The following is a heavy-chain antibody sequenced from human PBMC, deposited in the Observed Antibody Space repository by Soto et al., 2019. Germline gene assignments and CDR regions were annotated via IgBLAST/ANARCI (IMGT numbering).Heavy chain of an antibody. Sequence: EVQLVESGGGLVQPGGSLRLSCAASGFTFSNYWMSWVRQAPGKGLEWVANIKQDGSEKYYVDSVKGRFTISRDNSKNTLYLQMNSLRAEDTAVYYCAKDRGEGPYYDFWSGHNYYYDMDVWGQGTTVTVS. CDR1: GFTFSNYW. D-gene: IGHD3-3*01. CDR3: AKDRGEGPYYDFWSGHNYYYDMDV. CDR2: IKQDGSEK. J-gene: IGHJ6*02. V-gene: IGHV3-7*01.